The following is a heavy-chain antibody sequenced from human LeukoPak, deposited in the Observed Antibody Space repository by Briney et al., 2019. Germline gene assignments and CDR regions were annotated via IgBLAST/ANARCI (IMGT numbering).Heavy chain of an antibody. CDR3: VRLMGSGWFDP. CDR2: IYSGGNT. Sequence: GGSLRLSCAAPGFTVSSSPINWVRQAPGRGLEWVSVIYSGGNTFYADSVKGRFTISRHNSENTLYLQMNSLSADDTAVYYCVRLMGSGWFDPWGQGTLVTVSS. D-gene: IGHD1-26*01. V-gene: IGHV3-53*04. CDR1: GFTVSSSP. J-gene: IGHJ5*02.